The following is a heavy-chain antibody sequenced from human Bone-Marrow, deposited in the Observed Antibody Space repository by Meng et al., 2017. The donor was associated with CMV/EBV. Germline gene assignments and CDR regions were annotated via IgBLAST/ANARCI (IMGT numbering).Heavy chain of an antibody. Sequence: ASVKVSCKASGYTFTGYYMHWVRQAPGQGLEWMGWINPNSGGTNYAQKFQGRVTMTRDTSISTAYMELSRLRSDDTAVYYCARGAGGVDITRAEPFDSWGQGTLVTVSS. J-gene: IGHJ4*02. V-gene: IGHV1-2*02. D-gene: IGHD3-3*01. CDR1: GYTFTGYY. CDR2: INPNSGGT. CDR3: ARGAGGVDITRAEPFDS.